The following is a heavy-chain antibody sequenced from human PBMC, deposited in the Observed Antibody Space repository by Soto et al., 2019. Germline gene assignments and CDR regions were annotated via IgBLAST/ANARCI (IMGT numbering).Heavy chain of an antibody. J-gene: IGHJ5*01. D-gene: IGHD1-1*01. CDR2: VHISGHS. V-gene: IGHV4-4*02. Sequence: SETLSLTCTLSGGSVRAPDWWNWVRQSPDKGLEWIAEVHISGHSNYNPSLRSRVSVSIDSSKNQFYLNLNSVTAADTAIYYCARVRQGCSANNCHFDPWGQCTQVTVSS. CDR3: ARVRQGCSANNCHFDP. CDR1: GGSVRAPDW.